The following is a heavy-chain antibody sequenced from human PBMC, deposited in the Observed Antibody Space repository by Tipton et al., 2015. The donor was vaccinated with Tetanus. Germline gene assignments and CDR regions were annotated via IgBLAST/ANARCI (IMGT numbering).Heavy chain of an antibody. CDR2: IKQDGSEK. Sequence: GSLRLSCAASGFTFSSYWMSWVRQAPGKGLEWVANIKQDGSEKYYVDSVKGRFTISRDNAKNSLYLQMNSLRAEDTAVYYCARAYQDSSGYYPGTTFDYWGQGTLVTVSS. V-gene: IGHV3-7*01. D-gene: IGHD3-22*01. J-gene: IGHJ4*02. CDR1: GFTFSSYW. CDR3: ARAYQDSSGYYPGTTFDY.